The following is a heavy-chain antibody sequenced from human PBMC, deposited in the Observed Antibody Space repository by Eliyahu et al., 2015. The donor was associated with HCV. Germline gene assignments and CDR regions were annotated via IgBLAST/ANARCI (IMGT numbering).Heavy chain of an antibody. V-gene: IGHV3-48*01. CDR1: GFXLXGYG. CDR3: ARDREVSGSYYTFDY. J-gene: IGHJ4*02. D-gene: IGHD1-26*01. CDR2: ISSGTSTI. Sequence: EVQLVVSGGGLVQPGGSLRLSXAASGFXLXGYGMNWVRQAPGKGLEWVSYISSGTSTIYYADSVKGRFTISRDNAKNSLYLQMNSLRAEDTAVYYCARDREVSGSYYTFDYWGQGTLVTVSS.